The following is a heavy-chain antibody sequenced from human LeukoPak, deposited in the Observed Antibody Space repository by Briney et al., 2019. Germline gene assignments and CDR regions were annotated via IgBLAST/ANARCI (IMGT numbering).Heavy chain of an antibody. D-gene: IGHD3-22*01. V-gene: IGHV1-24*01. CDR3: ATAYYDSSGSDY. CDR1: GYTLTELS. Sequence: ASVKVSCKVSGYTLTELSMHWVRQAPGKGLEWMGGFDPEDGETIYAQKFQGRVTMTEDTSTDTAYMELSSLRSEDTAVYYCATAYYDSSGSDYWGQGTLVTVSS. CDR2: FDPEDGET. J-gene: IGHJ4*02.